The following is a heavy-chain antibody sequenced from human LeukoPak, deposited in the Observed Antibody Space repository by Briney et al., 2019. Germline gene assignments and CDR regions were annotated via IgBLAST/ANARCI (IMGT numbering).Heavy chain of an antibody. CDR2: ISSSSSYI. CDR1: GFTFSSYS. D-gene: IGHD6-13*01. V-gene: IGHV3-21*04. CDR3: AKEGIAAAGKQDY. J-gene: IGHJ4*02. Sequence: SGGSLRLSCAASGFTFSSYSMNWVRQAPGKGLEWVSSISSSSSYIYYADSVKGRFTISRDNSKNTLYLQMNSLRAEDTAVYYCAKEGIAAAGKQDYWGQGTLVTVSS.